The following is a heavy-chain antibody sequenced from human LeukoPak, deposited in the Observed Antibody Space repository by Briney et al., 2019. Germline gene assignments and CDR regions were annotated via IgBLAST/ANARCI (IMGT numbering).Heavy chain of an antibody. J-gene: IGHJ4*02. V-gene: IGHV3-30*18. D-gene: IGHD2-15*01. CDR3: AKDQGYCSGGSCYSPLLDY. Sequence: GRSLRLSCAASGFTFSSYGMHWVRQAPGKGLEWVAVISYDGSNKYYADSVKGRFTISRDNSKNTLYLQMNSLRAEDTAVYYCAKDQGYCSGGSCYSPLLDYWGQGTLVTVSS. CDR2: ISYDGSNK. CDR1: GFTFSSYG.